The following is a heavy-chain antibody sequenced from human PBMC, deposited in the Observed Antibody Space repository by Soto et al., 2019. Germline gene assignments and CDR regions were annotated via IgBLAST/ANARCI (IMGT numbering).Heavy chain of an antibody. J-gene: IGHJ6*02. CDR3: VRHYYDCSRYDHLYYSMDV. V-gene: IGHV4-34*01. CDR2: INHSGST. CDR1: GGSGGSFSGYY. D-gene: IGHD3-22*01. Sequence: QVQLQQWGAGLLKPSETLSLTCAVNGGSGGSFSGYYWSWIRQPPGKGLEWIGEINHSGSTNYNPSLKRRVTMSVETPENDLFQKLSSVTAAHTAVYYCVRHYYDCSRYDHLYYSMDVWGQGTTVTVSS.